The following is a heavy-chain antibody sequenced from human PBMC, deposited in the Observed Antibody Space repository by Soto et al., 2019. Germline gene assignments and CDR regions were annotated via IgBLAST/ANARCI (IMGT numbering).Heavy chain of an antibody. J-gene: IGHJ6*02. CDR1: GYTFTGYY. CDR3: ARARWSYSGMDV. Sequence: ASVKVSCKASGYTFTGYYMHWVRQAPGQGLEWMGWINPNSGGTNYAQKFQGWVTMTRDTSISTAYMELSRLRSDDTAAYYYARARWSYSGMDVWGQGTTVTVSS. D-gene: IGHD2-15*01. CDR2: INPNSGGT. V-gene: IGHV1-2*04.